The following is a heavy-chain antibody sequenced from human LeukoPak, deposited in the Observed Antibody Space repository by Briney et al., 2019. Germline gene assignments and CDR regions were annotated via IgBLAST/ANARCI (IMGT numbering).Heavy chain of an antibody. CDR1: GYTFTGYY. Sequence: ASVKVSCKASGYTFTGYYMHWVRQAPGQGLEWMGWINPNSGGTNYAQKFQGRVTMTRDTSISTAHMELSRLRSDDTAVYYCARDLVAGTYFDYWGQGTLVTVSS. CDR3: ARDLVAGTYFDY. J-gene: IGHJ4*02. CDR2: INPNSGGT. D-gene: IGHD6-13*01. V-gene: IGHV1-2*02.